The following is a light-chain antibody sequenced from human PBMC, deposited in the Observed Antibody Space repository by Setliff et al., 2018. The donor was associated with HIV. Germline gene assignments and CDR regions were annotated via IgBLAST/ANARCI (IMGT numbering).Light chain of an antibody. J-gene: IGLJ1*01. Sequence: SVLTQPASVSGSPGQSITISCTGTSSDIGAYNYASWYQQHPGKAPKLMIYDVSSRPSGVSNRFSGSKSGNTASLTISGLQAEDEADYYCSSYTSSGTLVFGTGTKVTVL. CDR1: SSDIGAYNY. CDR2: DVS. CDR3: SSYTSSGTLV. V-gene: IGLV2-14*01.